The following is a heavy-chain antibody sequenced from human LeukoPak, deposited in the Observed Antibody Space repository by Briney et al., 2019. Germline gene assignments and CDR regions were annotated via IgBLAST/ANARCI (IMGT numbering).Heavy chain of an antibody. CDR1: GFTFSSYG. D-gene: IGHD3-22*01. J-gene: IGHJ4*02. CDR3: AKDSSGYLGFDY. V-gene: IGHV3-23*01. CDR2: ISGSGGST. Sequence: GGSLRLSCAASGFTFSSYGMSWVRQAPGKGLEWVSAISGSGGSTYYADSVKGRFTTSRDNSKNTLYLQMNSLRAEDTAVYYCAKDSSGYLGFDYWGQGTLVTVSS.